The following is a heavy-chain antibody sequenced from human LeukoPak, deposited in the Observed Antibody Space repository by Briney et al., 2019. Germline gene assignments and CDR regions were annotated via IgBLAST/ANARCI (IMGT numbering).Heavy chain of an antibody. J-gene: IGHJ4*02. CDR1: GFTFSSYW. V-gene: IGHV3-74*01. CDR2: INIDGSST. Sequence: PGGSLRLSCAASGFTFSSYWMHWVRQAPGKGLAWVSRINIDGSSTSYADSVKGRFTISRDNAKNTLYLQMNSLRAEDTAVYYCAKGGKYSSSPIDYWGQGTLVTVSS. CDR3: AKGGKYSSSPIDY. D-gene: IGHD6-13*01.